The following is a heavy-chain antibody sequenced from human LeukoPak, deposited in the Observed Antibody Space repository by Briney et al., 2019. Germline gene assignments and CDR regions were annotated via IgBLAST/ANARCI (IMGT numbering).Heavy chain of an antibody. CDR1: GGSFSGYY. CDR2: INHSGST. J-gene: IGHJ5*02. Sequence: ETXSLTXXXXGGSFSGYYWSWIRQPPGKGLEWIGEINHSGSTNYNPSLKSRVTISVDTSKNQFSLKLSSVTAADTAVYYCARDGGWPLNWFDPWGQGTLVTVSS. V-gene: IGHV4-34*01. D-gene: IGHD6-19*01. CDR3: ARDGGWPLNWFDP.